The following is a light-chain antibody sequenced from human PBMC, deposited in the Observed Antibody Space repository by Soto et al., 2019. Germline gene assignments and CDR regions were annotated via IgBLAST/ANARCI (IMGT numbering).Light chain of an antibody. CDR3: SSYAGSGTFYV. Sequence: QSALPQPASVSGSPGQSITISCTGTSSDVGSYNLVSWYQQHPGKAPKLMIYEGSKRPSGVSSRFSGSKSGNTASLTISGLQAEDEADYYCSSYAGSGTFYVFGTGTKVTVL. CDR1: SSDVGSYNL. J-gene: IGLJ1*01. V-gene: IGLV2-23*01. CDR2: EGS.